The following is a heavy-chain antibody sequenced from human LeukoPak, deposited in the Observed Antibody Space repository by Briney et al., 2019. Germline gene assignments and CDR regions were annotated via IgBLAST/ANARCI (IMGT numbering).Heavy chain of an antibody. CDR2: IYHSGNT. J-gene: IGHJ5*02. Sequence: SETLSLTCAVSGYSISSGYYWAWIRQPPGKGLECIGSIYHSGNTYYNPSLKSRVTISIDTSKNQFSLKLSSVTAADTAVYYCARDQPSASGFDPWGQGTLATVSS. V-gene: IGHV4-38-2*02. CDR3: ARDQPSASGFDP. CDR1: GYSISSGYY.